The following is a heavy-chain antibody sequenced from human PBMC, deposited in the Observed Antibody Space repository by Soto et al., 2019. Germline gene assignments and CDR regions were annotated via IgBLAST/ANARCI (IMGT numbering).Heavy chain of an antibody. CDR3: ARVRITGTTIEYYYYYYMDV. J-gene: IGHJ6*03. CDR1: GGSISSGGYY. Sequence: SETLSLTCTVSGGSISSGGYYWSWIRQHPGKGLEWIGYIYYSGSTSYNPSLKSRVTISVDTSKNQFSLKLSSVTAADTAAYYCARVRITGTTIEYYYYYYMDVWGKGTTVTVSS. D-gene: IGHD1-7*01. V-gene: IGHV4-61*08. CDR2: IYYSGST.